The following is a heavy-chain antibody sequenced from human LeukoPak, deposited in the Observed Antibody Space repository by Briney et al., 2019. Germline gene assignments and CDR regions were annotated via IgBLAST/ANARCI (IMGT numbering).Heavy chain of an antibody. CDR1: GYSFANFW. CDR3: ARLPRNGPPERTVFDY. D-gene: IGHD1-1*01. J-gene: IGHJ4*02. Sequence: GESLKISCQGSGYSFANFWIGWVRQMPGKGLEWIGIIYPDNSDTRYNPAFRGQVTVSADKSIMTAYLEWSTLKASDTAMIFRARLPRNGPPERTVFDYWGQGTQVTVSS. V-gene: IGHV5-51*01. CDR2: IYPDNSDT.